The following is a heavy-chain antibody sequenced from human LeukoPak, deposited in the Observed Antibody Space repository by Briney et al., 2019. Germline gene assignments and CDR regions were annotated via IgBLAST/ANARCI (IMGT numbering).Heavy chain of an antibody. D-gene: IGHD3-22*01. CDR2: IKQDGSEK. CDR1: GFTFSSYW. CDR3: ARVYYDSSGYYYYYMDV. J-gene: IGHJ6*03. Sequence: GGSLRLSCAASGFTFSSYWMSWVRQAPGKGLEWVANIKQDGSEKYYVDSVKGRFTISRDNAKNSLYLQMNSLRAEDTAVYYCARVYYDSSGYYYYYMDVWGKGTTVTVSS. V-gene: IGHV3-7*01.